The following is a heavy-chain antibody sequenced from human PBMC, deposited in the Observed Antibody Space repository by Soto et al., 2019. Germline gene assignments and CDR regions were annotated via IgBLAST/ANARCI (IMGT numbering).Heavy chain of an antibody. CDR3: AGSQWLVREGRAAGDYYYGMDV. V-gene: IGHV1-69*01. CDR2: IIPIFGTA. CDR1: GGTFSSYA. Sequence: QVQLVQSGAEVKKPGSSVKVSCKASGGTFSSYAISWVRQAPGQGLEWMGGIIPIFGTANYAQKFQGRVTITADESTSTAYMELSSLRSEDTAVYYCAGSQWLVREGRAAGDYYYGMDVWGQGTTVTVSS. J-gene: IGHJ6*02. D-gene: IGHD6-19*01.